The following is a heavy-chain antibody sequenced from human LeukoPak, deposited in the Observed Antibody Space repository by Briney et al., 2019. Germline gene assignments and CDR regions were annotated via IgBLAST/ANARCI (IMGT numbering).Heavy chain of an antibody. CDR2: FYYSGST. CDR1: GGSISSSTNY. V-gene: IGHV4-39*01. CDR3: ARQTGSGLFILP. J-gene: IGHJ4*02. D-gene: IGHD3/OR15-3a*01. Sequence: SATLSLTCSVSGGSISSSTNYWGWIRQPPGKRLEWIGSFYYSGSTYSHPTLKSRVTISVDTSKNQFSLRLTSVTAADTAVYYCARQTGSGLFILPGGQGTLVTVSS.